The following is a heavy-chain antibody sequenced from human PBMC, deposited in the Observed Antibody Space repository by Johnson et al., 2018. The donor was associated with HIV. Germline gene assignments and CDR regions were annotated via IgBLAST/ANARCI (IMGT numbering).Heavy chain of an antibody. J-gene: IGHJ3*02. CDR2: IKQDGSEK. Sequence: QLVESGGGLVQPGGSLRLSCAASGFTFGDYWMAWVRQAPGKGLEWVANIKQDGSEKYYVDSVKGRFTISRDNAKNSLYLQMNSLRAEDTAVYYCARDQRITMMANTRDAFDIWGQGTMATVSS. CDR3: ARDQRITMMANTRDAFDI. V-gene: IGHV3-7*01. CDR1: GFTFGDYW. D-gene: IGHD3-22*01.